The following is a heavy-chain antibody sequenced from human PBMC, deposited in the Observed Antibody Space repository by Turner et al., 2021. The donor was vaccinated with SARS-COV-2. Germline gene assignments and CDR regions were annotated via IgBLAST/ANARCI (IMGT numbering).Heavy chain of an antibody. CDR1: GFMFGAFW. V-gene: IGHV3-15*01. CDR3: TTYSEPDY. CDR2: IKTKTDGGTT. D-gene: IGHD2-21*01. J-gene: IGHJ4*02. Sequence: EAQLVASGGDLVQPGGSLSLSCSASGFMFGAFWMGWVRQAPGKGLEWVGRIKTKTDGGTTDYTAPVKGRFTISRDDSKNTLYLQMNSLKTEDTAVYYCTTYSEPDYWGQGTLVTVSS.